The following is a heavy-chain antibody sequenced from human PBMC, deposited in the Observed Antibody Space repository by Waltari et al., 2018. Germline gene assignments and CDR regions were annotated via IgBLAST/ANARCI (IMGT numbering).Heavy chain of an antibody. CDR2: IYHDGTT. CDR1: GFSISSGHY. V-gene: IGHV4-38-2*02. J-gene: IGHJ4*02. Sequence: QVQLQESGPRLVKPSETLSLTCGVSGFSISSGHYWGWIRQPPGKGLEWVGSIYHDGTTYYNPSLKGRVTMSVDTSKNQFSLRLTSVTAADTAVYYCARDAIRAALDHWGPGILVTVSS. D-gene: IGHD6-25*01. CDR3: ARDAIRAALDH.